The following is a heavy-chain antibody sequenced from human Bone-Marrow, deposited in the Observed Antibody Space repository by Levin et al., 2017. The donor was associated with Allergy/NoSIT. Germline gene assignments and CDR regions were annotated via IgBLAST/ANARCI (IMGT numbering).Heavy chain of an antibody. Sequence: GESLKISCAASGFTFSSYGMHWVRQAPGKGLEWVAVIWYDGSNKYYADSVKGRFTISRDNSKNTLYLQMNSLRAEDTAVYYCARISSAATWGGFDYWGQGTLVTVSS. J-gene: IGHJ4*02. CDR1: GFTFSSYG. CDR3: ARISSAATWGGFDY. D-gene: IGHD3-22*01. V-gene: IGHV3-33*01. CDR2: IWYDGSNK.